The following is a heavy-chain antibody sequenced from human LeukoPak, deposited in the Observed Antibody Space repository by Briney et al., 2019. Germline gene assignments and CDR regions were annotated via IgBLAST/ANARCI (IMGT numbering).Heavy chain of an antibody. CDR1: GYTFTDYY. Sequence: ASVKVSCKASGYTFTDYYMHWVRQAPGQGLEWMGWINPNSGGTNYAQKFQGRVTMTRDTSISTAYMELSRLRSDDTAVYYCARAGKSGYDPRRPLDYWGQGTLVTVSS. CDR3: ARAGKSGYDPRRPLDY. V-gene: IGHV1-2*02. CDR2: INPNSGGT. J-gene: IGHJ4*02. D-gene: IGHD5-12*01.